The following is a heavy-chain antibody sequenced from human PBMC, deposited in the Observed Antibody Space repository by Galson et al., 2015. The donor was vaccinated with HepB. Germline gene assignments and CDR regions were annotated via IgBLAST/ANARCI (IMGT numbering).Heavy chain of an antibody. J-gene: IGHJ4*02. CDR3: ARGYSRSWYSGLGF. CDR1: GFSFITYH. CDR2: ISSGGNT. Sequence: SLRLSCAASGFSFITYHMNRVRQAPGRGLECVSVISSGGNTYYAAPGRGRFIISRDNSKNTLYLQMNSLRVEDTAVYYCARGYSRSWYSGLGFWGQGTLVTVSS. D-gene: IGHD6-13*01. V-gene: IGHV3-53*01.